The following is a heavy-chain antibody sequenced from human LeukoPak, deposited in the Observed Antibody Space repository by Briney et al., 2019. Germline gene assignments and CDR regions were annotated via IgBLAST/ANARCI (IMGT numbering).Heavy chain of an antibody. D-gene: IGHD6-19*01. J-gene: IGHJ6*03. Sequence: GASAKVSCKASGYTFTSYDINWVRQATGQGLEWMGWMNPNSGNTGYAQKFQGRVTITRNTSISTAYMELSSLRSEDTAVYYCAREAHSSGWYPYYYYYMDVWGKGTTVTVSS. V-gene: IGHV1-8*03. CDR1: GYTFTSYD. CDR3: AREAHSSGWYPYYYYYMDV. CDR2: MNPNSGNT.